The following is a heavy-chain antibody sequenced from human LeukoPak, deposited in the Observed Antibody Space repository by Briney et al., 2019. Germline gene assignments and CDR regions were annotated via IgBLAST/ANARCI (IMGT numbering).Heavy chain of an antibody. D-gene: IGHD5-18*01. J-gene: IGHJ4*02. V-gene: IGHV3-13*01. Sequence: GGSLRLSCTASGLTLGSHDMHWVRQSPGQGLEWVAAVSSGFHAFFADSAQGRFTVSREGARNSLYLQMNSLRAGDTAVYYCVREARGYHYTYFDYWGQGTLVTVSS. CDR2: VSSGFHA. CDR3: VREARGYHYTYFDY. CDR1: GLTLGSHD.